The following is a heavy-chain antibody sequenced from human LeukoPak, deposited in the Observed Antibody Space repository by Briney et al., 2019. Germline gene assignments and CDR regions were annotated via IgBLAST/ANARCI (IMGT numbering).Heavy chain of an antibody. J-gene: IGHJ6*03. D-gene: IGHD2-8*01. Sequence: SETLSLTCTVSGGSISSYYWSWIRQPAGKGLEWIGRIYTSGSTNYNPSLKSRVTMSVDTSKNQFSLKLSSVTAADTAVYYCARGGEMGSPGDYYYYYMDVWGKGTTVTVSS. CDR2: IYTSGST. CDR1: GGSISSYY. CDR3: ARGGEMGSPGDYYYYYMDV. V-gene: IGHV4-4*07.